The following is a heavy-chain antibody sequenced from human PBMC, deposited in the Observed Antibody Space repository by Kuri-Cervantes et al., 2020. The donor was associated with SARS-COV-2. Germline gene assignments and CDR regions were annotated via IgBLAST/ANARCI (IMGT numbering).Heavy chain of an antibody. CDR1: GGAFSSYA. CDR2: IIPIFGTA. D-gene: IGHD6-19*01. J-gene: IGHJ6*02. V-gene: IGHV1-69*06. CDR3: ARDRGEQWLVSHYYYYGMDV. Sequence: SVKVSCKASGGAFSSYAISWVRQAPGQGLEWMGGIIPIFGTANYAQKFQGRVTITADKSTSTAYMELSSLRSGDTAVYYCARDRGEQWLVSHYYYYGMDVWGQGTTVTVSS.